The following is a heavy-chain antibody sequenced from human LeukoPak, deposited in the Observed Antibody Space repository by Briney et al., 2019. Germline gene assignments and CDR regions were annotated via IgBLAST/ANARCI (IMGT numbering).Heavy chain of an antibody. J-gene: IGHJ6*03. Sequence: GGSLRLSCAASGFTFSSYGMSWVRQAPGKGLEWVSAISGSGGSTYYADSVKGRFTVSRDNSKNTLSLQMNSLRAEDTAVYYCARDRVYSSGWYVYYYYMDVWGKGTTVTISS. CDR3: ARDRVYSSGWYVYYYYMDV. D-gene: IGHD6-19*01. CDR1: GFTFSSYG. CDR2: ISGSGGST. V-gene: IGHV3-23*01.